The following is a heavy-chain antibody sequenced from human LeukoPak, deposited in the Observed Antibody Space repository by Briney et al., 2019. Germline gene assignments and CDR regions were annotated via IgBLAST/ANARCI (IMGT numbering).Heavy chain of an antibody. V-gene: IGHV1-2*02. D-gene: IGHD5-24*01. CDR3: ARVVEMAKIGRGIFDY. Sequence: ASVKVSCKASGYTFTGYYMHWVRQAPGQGLEWMGWINPNSGGTNYAQKFQGRVTMTRDTSISTAYMELSRLRSDDTAVYYCARVVEMAKIGRGIFDYWGQGTLVTVSS. J-gene: IGHJ4*02. CDR1: GYTFTGYY. CDR2: INPNSGGT.